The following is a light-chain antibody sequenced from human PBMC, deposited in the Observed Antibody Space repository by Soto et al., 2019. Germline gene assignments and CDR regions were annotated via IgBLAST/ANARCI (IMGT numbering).Light chain of an antibody. CDR3: SSFTTTYTHV. Sequence: QSALTQPASVSGSPVQSITISCSGTNSDVGAYNFVSWYQQHPGKAPKLLIHEVTLRPSGVSHRFSGSKSGNTASLTISGLQVEDEADYYCSSFTTTYTHVFGQGTQVTVL. CDR1: NSDVGAYNF. V-gene: IGLV2-14*01. J-gene: IGLJ1*01. CDR2: EVT.